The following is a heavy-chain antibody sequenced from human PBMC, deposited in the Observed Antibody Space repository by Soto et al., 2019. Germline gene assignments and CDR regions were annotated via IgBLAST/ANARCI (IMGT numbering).Heavy chain of an antibody. CDR1: GFSFSTYE. CDR3: APRKYGSFNIGAFDI. Sequence: LRLSCAASGFSFSTYEMNWVRQAPGKGLDWVSYISKSGIDIYYADSVKGRFTISRDNANNSLYLQMNSLRAEDTAVYYCAPRKYGSFNIGAFDIWGQGTMVTVSS. CDR2: ISKSGIDI. J-gene: IGHJ3*02. V-gene: IGHV3-48*03. D-gene: IGHD1-26*01.